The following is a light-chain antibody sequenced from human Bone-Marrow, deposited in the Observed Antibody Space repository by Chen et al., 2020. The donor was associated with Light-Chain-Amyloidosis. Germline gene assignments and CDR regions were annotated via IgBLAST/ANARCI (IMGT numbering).Light chain of an antibody. CDR2: DVS. CDR3: CSYAGSYSLYV. CDR1: SSDVGGYDF. Sequence: QAALTQPRSVSGSPGQSVSISCTGTSSDVGGYDFVSWYQKHPVKAPKLMIYDVSKRPSGVPDRLSGCKSGNTASLTISGLQADDEADYYCCSYAGSYSLYVFGSGTKVTVL. V-gene: IGLV2-11*01. J-gene: IGLJ1*01.